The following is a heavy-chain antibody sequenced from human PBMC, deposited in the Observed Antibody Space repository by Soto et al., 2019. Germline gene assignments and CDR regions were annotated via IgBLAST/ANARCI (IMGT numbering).Heavy chain of an antibody. CDR3: AKLGGYQWLHFIDY. V-gene: IGHV3-64*04. Sequence: GGSLRLSCAASGFTLSHYAMHWVRQAPGKGLEYVSAISINGGSSNGGSTYYAGSVKGRFTISRDNSKNTLYLQMNSLRAEDTAVYYCAKLGGYQWLHFIDYWGQGTLVTVSS. CDR2: ISINGGSSNGGST. CDR1: GFTLSHYA. D-gene: IGHD3-22*01. J-gene: IGHJ4*02.